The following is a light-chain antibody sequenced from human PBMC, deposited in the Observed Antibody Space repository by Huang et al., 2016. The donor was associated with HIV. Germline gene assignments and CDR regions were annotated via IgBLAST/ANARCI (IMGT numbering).Light chain of an antibody. CDR3: QQYVNLPPCT. Sequence: DIQMTQSPSSLSASVGDRVTITCQASQDISNYLNWYQQKPGKAPKLLIYDASNLETGVPSRFSGSGSGTDFTFTISSLQPEDIATYYCQQYVNLPPCTFGGGTKVEIK. V-gene: IGKV1-33*01. CDR2: DAS. J-gene: IGKJ4*01. CDR1: QDISNY.